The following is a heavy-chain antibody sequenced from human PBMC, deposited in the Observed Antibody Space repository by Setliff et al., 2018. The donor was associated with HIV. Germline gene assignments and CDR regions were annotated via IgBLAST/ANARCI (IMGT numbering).Heavy chain of an antibody. CDR1: GDSSSNDY. V-gene: IGHV4-4*08. CDR3: ARDETPFAFSIH. CDR2: IHTSGTT. D-gene: IGHD3-3*02. J-gene: IGHJ4*02. Sequence: PSETLSLTCTVSGDSSSNDYWTWVRQPPGKGLEWIGNIHTSGTTKYNPSLNSRVTISVDMSKSQFSLRLSSVTAADTAMYYCARDETPFAFSIHWGQGTLVTVSS.